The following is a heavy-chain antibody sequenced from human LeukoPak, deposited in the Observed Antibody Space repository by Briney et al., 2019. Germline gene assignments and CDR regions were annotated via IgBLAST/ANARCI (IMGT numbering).Heavy chain of an antibody. CDR3: ARSGISNWFDP. D-gene: IGHD1-26*01. CDR2: ISYDGSNK. J-gene: IGHJ5*02. CDR1: GFTFSSYA. V-gene: IGHV3-30*04. Sequence: PGGSLRLSCAASGFTFSSYAMDWVRQAPGKGLEWVAVISYDGSNKYYADSVKGRFTISRDNSKNTLYMQMNSLRAEDTAVYYCARSGISNWFDPWGQGTLVTVSS.